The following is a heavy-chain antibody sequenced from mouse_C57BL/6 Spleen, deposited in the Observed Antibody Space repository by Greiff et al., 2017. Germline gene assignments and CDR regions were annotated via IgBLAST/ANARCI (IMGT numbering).Heavy chain of an antibody. CDR3: ARKGYYYGSSHYAMDY. Sequence: QVQLQQSGPGLVQPSQSLSITCTVSGFSLTSYGVHWVRQSPGKGLEWLGVLWSGGSTDYNAAFISRLSISKDNSKSQVFFKMNSLQADDTAIYYCARKGYYYGSSHYAMDYWGQGTSVTVSS. D-gene: IGHD1-1*01. CDR1: GFSLTSYG. V-gene: IGHV2-2*01. J-gene: IGHJ4*01. CDR2: LWSGGST.